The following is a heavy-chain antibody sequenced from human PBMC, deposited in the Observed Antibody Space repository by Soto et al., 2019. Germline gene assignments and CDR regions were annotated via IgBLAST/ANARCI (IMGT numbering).Heavy chain of an antibody. CDR3: AKEDNYYDSSGYYLEYFHH. CDR2: ISAYNGNT. CDR1: GYTFTSHG. J-gene: IGHJ1*01. D-gene: IGHD3-22*01. Sequence: ASVKVSCKASGYTFTSHGISWVRQAPGQGLEWMGWISAYNGNTNYEQKVQGRVTMTTDASTSTAYMELRSLRADDTAVYYCAKEDNYYDSSGYYLEYFHHWGRG. V-gene: IGHV1-18*01.